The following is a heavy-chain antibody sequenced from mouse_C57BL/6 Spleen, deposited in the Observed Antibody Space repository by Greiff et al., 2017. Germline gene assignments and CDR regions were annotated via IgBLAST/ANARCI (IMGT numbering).Heavy chain of an antibody. CDR1: GYAFSSSW. CDR2: IYPGDGDT. J-gene: IGHJ2*01. CDR3: AILYDGYPFDY. Sequence: VKLVESGPELVKPGASVKISCKASGYAFSSSWMNWVKQRPGKGLEWIGRIYPGDGDTNYNGKFKGKATLTADKSSSTAYMQLSSLTSEDSAVYFCAILYDGYPFDYWGQGTTLTVSS. V-gene: IGHV1-82*01. D-gene: IGHD2-3*01.